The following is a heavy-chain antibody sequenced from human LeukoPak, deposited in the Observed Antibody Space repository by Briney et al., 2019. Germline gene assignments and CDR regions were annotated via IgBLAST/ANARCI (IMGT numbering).Heavy chain of an antibody. V-gene: IGHV1-2*02. Sequence: ASVKVSCKASGYTFTDYSMHWVRQAPGQGLEWMGWINPNSGGTNYTQKFQGRVTMTRDTSISTAYMELISLRSDDTAVYYCASGMEGWYFDLWGHGTLVTVSS. CDR3: ASGMEGWYFDL. J-gene: IGHJ2*01. D-gene: IGHD3-3*01. CDR2: INPNSGGT. CDR1: GYTFTDYS.